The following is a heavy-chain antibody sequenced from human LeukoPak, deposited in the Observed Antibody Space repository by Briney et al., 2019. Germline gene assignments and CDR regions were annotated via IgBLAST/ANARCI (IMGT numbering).Heavy chain of an antibody. CDR3: AREGSRAIFGVVTRGYFDY. CDR2: IKQDGTEK. D-gene: IGHD3-3*01. CDR1: GFTFSSYW. J-gene: IGHJ4*02. Sequence: GGSLKLSCAASGFTFSSYWMSWVRQAPGKGLEWVANIKQDGTEKYYVDSVKGRFTISRDSAKNSLYLQMNSLRAEDTAVYYCAREGSRAIFGVVTRGYFDYWGQGTLVTVSS. V-gene: IGHV3-7*01.